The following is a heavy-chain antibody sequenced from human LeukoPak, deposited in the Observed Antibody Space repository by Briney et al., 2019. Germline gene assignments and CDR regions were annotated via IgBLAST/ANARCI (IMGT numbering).Heavy chain of an antibody. CDR2: ISSSSSYI. J-gene: IGHJ6*02. CDR3: ASRPDYYYYGMDV. Sequence: GGSLRLSCAASGFTFSSYSMNWVRQAPGKGLEWVSSISSSSSYIYYADSVKGRFTISRDNAKNSLYLQMNSLRAEDTAVYYCASRPDYYYYGMDVWGQGTTVTVSS. V-gene: IGHV3-21*01. CDR1: GFTFSSYS.